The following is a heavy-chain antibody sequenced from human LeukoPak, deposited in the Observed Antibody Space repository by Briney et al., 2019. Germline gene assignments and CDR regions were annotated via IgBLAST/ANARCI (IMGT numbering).Heavy chain of an antibody. CDR2: IDPSDSYN. V-gene: IGHV5-10-1*01. Sequence: HRKSLKISCKGSGYSFTSYWTSWVRQMPGKDLEWMGRIDPSDSYNNYRPSFQGHVTISADKSISTAYLQWSSLKASDTAMYYCARLRVRGVIGAFDIWGQGTMVTVSS. D-gene: IGHD3-10*01. J-gene: IGHJ3*02. CDR1: GYSFTSYW. CDR3: ARLRVRGVIGAFDI.